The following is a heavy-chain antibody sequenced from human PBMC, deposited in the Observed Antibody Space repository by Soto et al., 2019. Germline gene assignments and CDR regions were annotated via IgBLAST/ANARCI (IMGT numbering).Heavy chain of an antibody. Sequence: QVQLVQSGAEVKKPGASVKVSCKASGYTFTSYDINWVRQATGQGLEWMGWMNPNSGNTGYAQKFQGRVTMTRNTSRSTAYMERSSLRSEDTAVYYCARGGTTVVTHWYCYGMDVWGQGTTVTVSS. J-gene: IGHJ6*02. CDR3: ARGGTTVVTHWYCYGMDV. V-gene: IGHV1-8*01. CDR2: MNPNSGNT. D-gene: IGHD4-17*01. CDR1: GYTFTSYD.